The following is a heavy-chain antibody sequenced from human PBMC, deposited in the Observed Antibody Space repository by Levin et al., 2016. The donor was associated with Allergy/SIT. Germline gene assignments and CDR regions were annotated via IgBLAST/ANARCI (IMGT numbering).Heavy chain of an antibody. CDR3: AGSGTTVTPSWYFDL. Sequence: SVKVSCKASGDTFMTFAISWVRQAPGQGLEWMGGFIPMLGTATYAQKFQGRVTITADEVTDTGYMELSSLKSEDAAVYFCAGSGTTVTPSWYFDLWGRGTLVTVSS. J-gene: IGHJ2*01. CDR1: GDTFMTFA. D-gene: IGHD4-17*01. V-gene: IGHV1-69*13. CDR2: FIPMLGTA.